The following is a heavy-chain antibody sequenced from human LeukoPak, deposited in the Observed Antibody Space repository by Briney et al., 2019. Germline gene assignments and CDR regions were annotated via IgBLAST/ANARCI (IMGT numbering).Heavy chain of an antibody. D-gene: IGHD1-14*01. Sequence: GGSLRLSCAASGFTFSSYAMSWVRQAPGKGLEWVSRISGSGTSTYYADSVKGRFTISRDNSKNTLYLQMNSLRAEDTAVYYCARLRRDPDDYYTDVWGKGTTVTVSS. J-gene: IGHJ6*03. CDR1: GFTFSSYA. CDR3: ARLRRDPDDYYTDV. CDR2: ISGSGTST. V-gene: IGHV3-23*01.